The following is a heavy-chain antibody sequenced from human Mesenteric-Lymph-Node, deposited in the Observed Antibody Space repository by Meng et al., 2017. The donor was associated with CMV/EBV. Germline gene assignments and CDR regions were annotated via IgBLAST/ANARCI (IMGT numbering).Heavy chain of an antibody. J-gene: IGHJ5*02. V-gene: IGHV4-59*01. CDR1: GDSISSSY. CDR2: IYYTGST. Sequence: LSCTVSGDSISSSYWSWIRQPPGKGLEWIGYIYYTGSTNYNPSLKSRVTISVDTSKNEFSLKVTSVTAADTAVYYCAREDSRGINPPNYFDPWGQGTLVTVSS. D-gene: IGHD3-10*01. CDR3: AREDSRGINPPNYFDP.